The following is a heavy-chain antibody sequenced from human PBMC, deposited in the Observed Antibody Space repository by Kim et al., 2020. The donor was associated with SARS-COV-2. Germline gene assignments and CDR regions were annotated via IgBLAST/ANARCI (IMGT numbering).Heavy chain of an antibody. Sequence: YNPSLTSRVTISVDTSKTQFSLKLSSVTAADTAVYYCARRTMVRGVIFDYWGQGTLVTVSS. CDR3: ARRTMVRGVIFDY. D-gene: IGHD3-10*01. J-gene: IGHJ4*02. V-gene: IGHV4-34*01.